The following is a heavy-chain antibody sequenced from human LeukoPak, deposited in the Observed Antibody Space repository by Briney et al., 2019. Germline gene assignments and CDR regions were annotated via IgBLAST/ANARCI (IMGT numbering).Heavy chain of an antibody. J-gene: IGHJ6*03. Sequence: PGGSLRLSCAASGFTFSSYAMHWVRQAPGKGLEWVAVISCDGSNKYYADSVKGRFTISRDNSKNTLYLQMNSLRAEDTAVYYCARSLGYSSSGYYYYYMDVWGKGTTVTVSS. CDR3: ARSLGYSSSGYYYYYMDV. V-gene: IGHV3-30-3*01. D-gene: IGHD6-13*01. CDR1: GFTFSSYA. CDR2: ISCDGSNK.